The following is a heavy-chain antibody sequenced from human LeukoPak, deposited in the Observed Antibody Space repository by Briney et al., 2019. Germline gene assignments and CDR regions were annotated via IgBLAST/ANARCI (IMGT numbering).Heavy chain of an antibody. V-gene: IGHV3-21*01. J-gene: IGHJ6*03. D-gene: IGHD4-17*01. Sequence: GGSLRLSCAASGFTFSSYSMNWVRQAPGKGLEWVSSISSSSSYIYYADSVKGRFTISRDNAKNSLYLQMNSLRAEDTAVYYCARGTVTPPYYYYMDVWGKGTTVTVSS. CDR1: GFTFSSYS. CDR2: ISSSSSYI. CDR3: ARGTVTPPYYYYMDV.